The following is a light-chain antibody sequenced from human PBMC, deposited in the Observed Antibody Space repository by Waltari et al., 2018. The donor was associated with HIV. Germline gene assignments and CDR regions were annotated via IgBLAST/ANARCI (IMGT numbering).Light chain of an antibody. Sequence: QSALTQPAYVSGSPGQSITISCTGTSSDVGGYNYDYWYQQHPGKAPTLKFYEDSSRPSWVSNRFSHTNSGTPASRTISGLQAEDEAEYYCSSYTSSSTLVFGGWTELTVL. CDR1: SSDVGGYNY. V-gene: IGLV2-14*01. J-gene: IGLJ2*01. CDR2: EDS. CDR3: SSYTSSSTLV.